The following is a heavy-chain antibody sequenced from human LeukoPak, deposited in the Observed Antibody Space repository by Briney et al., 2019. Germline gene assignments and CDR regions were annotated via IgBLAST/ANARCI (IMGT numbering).Heavy chain of an antibody. J-gene: IGHJ4*02. CDR3: VTYYVYGGGRGH. CDR2: QSGHT. V-gene: IGHV4-61*01. D-gene: IGHD2-21*01. Sequence: SETLSLTCSVSGDSVSSGNYHWSWIWQAPGKGLEWIGQSGHTNYNPSLKSRVIISKDTSKNQFSLTLNTATGADTAMYYCVTYYVYGGGRGHWGPGTLVIVSS. CDR1: GDSVSSGNYH.